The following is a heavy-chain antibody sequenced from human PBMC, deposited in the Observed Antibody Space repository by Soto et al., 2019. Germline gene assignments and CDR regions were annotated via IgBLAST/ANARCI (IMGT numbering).Heavy chain of an antibody. CDR1: GSTFSSYA. CDR3: ARARTVTTPHFDY. CDR2: IIPIFGTA. Sequence: SVKVSCKASGSTFSSYAISWVRQAPGQGLEWMGGIIPIFGTANYAQKFQGRVTITADESTSTAYMELSSLRSEDMAVYYCARARTVTTPHFDYWGQGTLVTRLL. J-gene: IGHJ4*02. V-gene: IGHV1-69*13. D-gene: IGHD4-17*01.